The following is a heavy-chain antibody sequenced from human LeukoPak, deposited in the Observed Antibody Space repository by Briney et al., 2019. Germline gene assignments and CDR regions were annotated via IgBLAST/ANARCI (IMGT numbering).Heavy chain of an antibody. CDR2: ISSSSSTI. J-gene: IGHJ6*03. D-gene: IGHD2-2*01. CDR1: GFTFSSYS. V-gene: IGHV3-48*04. CDR3: ARGYCSSTGCYWRSYYMDV. Sequence: GGSLRLSCAASGFTFSSYSMNWVRQAPGKGLEWVSYISSSSSTIYYADSVKGRFTISRDNAKNSLYLQMNSLRAEDTAVYYCARGYCSSTGCYWRSYYMDVWGKGTTVTVSS.